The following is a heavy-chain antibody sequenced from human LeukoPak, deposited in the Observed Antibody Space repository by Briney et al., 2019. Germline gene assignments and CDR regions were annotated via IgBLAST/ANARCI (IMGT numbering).Heavy chain of an antibody. CDR3: ASDGYSSGWYVLDY. Sequence: ASVKVSCKASGYTFISYYMHWVRQAPGQGLEWMGIIKPGGGSTSYAQKFQGRVTMTRDTSTSTVYMELSSLRSEDTAVYYCASDGYSSGWYVLDYWGQGTLVTVSS. CDR1: GYTFISYY. J-gene: IGHJ4*02. V-gene: IGHV1-46*01. D-gene: IGHD6-19*01. CDR2: IKPGGGST.